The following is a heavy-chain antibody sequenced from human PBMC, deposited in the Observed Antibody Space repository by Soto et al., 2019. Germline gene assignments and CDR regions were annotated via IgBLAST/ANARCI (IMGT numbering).Heavy chain of an antibody. V-gene: IGHV3-33*01. Sequence: QVQLVESGGGVVQPGRSLRLSCAASGFTFSSYGMHWVRQAPGKGLEGVAVIWYDGSNKYYADSVKGRFTISRDNSKNTLYLQMNSLRAEDTAVYYCARAQKYCSSTSCYTRLDYWGQGTLVTVSS. CDR3: ARAQKYCSSTSCYTRLDY. D-gene: IGHD2-2*02. CDR2: IWYDGSNK. CDR1: GFTFSSYG. J-gene: IGHJ4*02.